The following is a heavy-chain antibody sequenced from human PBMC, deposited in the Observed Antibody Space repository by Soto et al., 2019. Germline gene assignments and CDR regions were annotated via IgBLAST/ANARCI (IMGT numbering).Heavy chain of an antibody. Sequence: QVQLIQSGAEVKKPGASVKVSCKPSGYTFTDHAIAWVRQAPGQGLEWMGWISYTGNTNYAQGLQGRVSLTTDTSTSTAFMDLRSLTSDDTAVYYCARVGCSGVNCYARGHGFDYWGQGTLVTVSP. CDR3: ARVGCSGVNCYARGHGFDY. J-gene: IGHJ4*02. CDR1: GYTFTDHA. CDR2: ISYTGNT. V-gene: IGHV1-18*01. D-gene: IGHD2-15*01.